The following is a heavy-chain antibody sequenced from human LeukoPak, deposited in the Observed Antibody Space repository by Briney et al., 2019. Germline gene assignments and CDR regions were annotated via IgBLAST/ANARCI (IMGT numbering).Heavy chain of an antibody. CDR2: INHSGST. V-gene: IGHV4-34*01. J-gene: IGHJ6*03. CDR3: ARTRAGYYYYYYMDV. D-gene: IGHD1-14*01. CDR1: GGSFSDYY. Sequence: SETLSLTCAVYGGSFSDYYWSWIRQPPGKGLEWIGEINHSGSTNYNPSLKSRVTISVDTSKNQFSLKLSSVTAADTAVYYCARTRAGYYYYYYMDVWGKGTTVTISS.